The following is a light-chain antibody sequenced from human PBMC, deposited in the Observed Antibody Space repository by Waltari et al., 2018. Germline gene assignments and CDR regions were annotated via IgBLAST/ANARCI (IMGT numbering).Light chain of an antibody. J-gene: IGLJ2*01. V-gene: IGLV1-40*01. Sequence: QSGLTQPPSVSGAPGQRVTISCTGSSSNIGAGHDVHWYQLLPGTAPKPLIDGNRNRPSGVPDRFSGSKSGTSASLAITGLQAEDEAGYYCQSYDSSLSGSVFGGGTKLTVL. CDR1: SSNIGAGHD. CDR2: GNR. CDR3: QSYDSSLSGSV.